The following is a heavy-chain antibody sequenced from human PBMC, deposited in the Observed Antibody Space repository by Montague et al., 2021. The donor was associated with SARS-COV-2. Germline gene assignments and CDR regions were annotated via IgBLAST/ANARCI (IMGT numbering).Heavy chain of an antibody. Sequence: SETLSLTCTASGGSIDNYFWSWIRQPPGKGLEWIGYIYNSGSTNYNPSLKSRVTMSGDTSNNQFSLKLSSVTAADTAMYYCALSLRYFDWADAFDVGGQGTMVIVSS. CDR1: GGSIDNYF. D-gene: IGHD3-9*01. CDR3: ALSLRYFDWADAFDV. CDR2: IYNSGST. J-gene: IGHJ3*01. V-gene: IGHV4-59*13.